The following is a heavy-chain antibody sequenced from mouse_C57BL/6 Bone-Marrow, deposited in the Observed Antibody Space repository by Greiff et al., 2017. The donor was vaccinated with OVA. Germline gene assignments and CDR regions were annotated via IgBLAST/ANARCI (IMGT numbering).Heavy chain of an antibody. J-gene: IGHJ2*01. Sequence: DVKLVESGGGLVRPGGSLKLSCAASGFTFSSYAMSWVRQTPEKRLEWVATISDGGSYTYYPDNVKGRFTISRDNAKNNLYLQMSHLKSEDTAMYYCARRDYDGYYVDYWGQGTTLTVSS. CDR2: ISDGGSYT. D-gene: IGHD2-3*01. V-gene: IGHV5-4*03. CDR3: ARRDYDGYYVDY. CDR1: GFTFSSYA.